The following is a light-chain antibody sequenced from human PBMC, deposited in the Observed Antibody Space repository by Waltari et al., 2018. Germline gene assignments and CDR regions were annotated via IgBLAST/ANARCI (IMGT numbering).Light chain of an antibody. V-gene: IGLV1-40*01. CDR1: SSNIGAGYD. Sequence: QSVLTQSPSVSGAPGQRVTISCTGSSSNIGAGYDVHWYQQLPGTAPKLLIYGNRNRPSGVPDRFSGSKSGTSASLAITGLQAEDEADYYGQSYDSSLSGSGVFGTGTKVTVL. J-gene: IGLJ1*01. CDR3: QSYDSSLSGSGV. CDR2: GNR.